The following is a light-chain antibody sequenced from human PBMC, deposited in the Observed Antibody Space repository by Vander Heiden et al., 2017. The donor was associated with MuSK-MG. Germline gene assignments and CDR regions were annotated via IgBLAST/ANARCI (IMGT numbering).Light chain of an antibody. Sequence: ETVLTQSPGTLSLSPGERATLSCRASQSVSGSYLAWYQQKPGQAPRLLIYGASNRATGIPDRFSDSESGTDFTLTISRLEPEDFAVYYCQQDGSSPWTFGQGTKVEIK. CDR3: QQDGSSPWT. V-gene: IGKV3-20*01. CDR2: GAS. J-gene: IGKJ1*01. CDR1: QSVSGSY.